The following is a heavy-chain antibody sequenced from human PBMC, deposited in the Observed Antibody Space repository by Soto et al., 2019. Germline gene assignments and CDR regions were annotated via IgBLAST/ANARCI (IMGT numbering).Heavy chain of an antibody. J-gene: IGHJ5*02. CDR2: IKVDSGYT. CDR1: GYAFIKYG. Sequence: QLQLVQSAAEVKKPGASVRVSCKAYGYAFIKYGISWRRQAPEQGLEWMGWIKVDSGYTNYAQKFQGRVTMTADTSSDTTFMEMRGLGLDDTAVYSCATSYGAEFARLGQGTLV. D-gene: IGHD4-17*01. V-gene: IGHV1-18*04. CDR3: ATSYGAEFAR.